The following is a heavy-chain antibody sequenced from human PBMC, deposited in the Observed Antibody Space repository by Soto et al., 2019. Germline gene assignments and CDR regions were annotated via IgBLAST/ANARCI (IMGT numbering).Heavy chain of an antibody. CDR3: TSDPRMTDF. J-gene: IGHJ4*02. Sequence: GGSLRLSCAASGFSLRDYYMTWIRQAPGKGLELLSYISPGGDIIKYADPVKGRFIISRDNAKNSLYLHMNSLRAEDTAVYYCTSDPRMTDFWGQGTLVTVSS. CDR1: GFSLRDYY. V-gene: IGHV3-11*01. CDR2: ISPGGDII.